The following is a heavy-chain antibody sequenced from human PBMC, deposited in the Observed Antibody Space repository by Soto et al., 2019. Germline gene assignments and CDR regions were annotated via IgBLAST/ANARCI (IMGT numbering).Heavy chain of an antibody. D-gene: IGHD3-9*01. J-gene: IGHJ4*02. CDR2: INPADSDT. CDR3: VRPDSTGYYSH. V-gene: IGHV5-51*01. CDR1: GYSFTNYW. Sequence: GASLKISCKGSGYSFTNYWIGWVRQMPGKGLERMGIINPADSDTRYSPSFQGQVTVSVDKSISTAYLQRGSLKASDTAMYYCVRPDSTGYYSHWGQGTPVTVSS.